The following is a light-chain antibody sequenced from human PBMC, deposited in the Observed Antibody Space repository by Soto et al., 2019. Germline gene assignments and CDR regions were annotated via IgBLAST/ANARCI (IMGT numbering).Light chain of an antibody. Sequence: DVVMTQSPLSLPVTLGQPASISCRSSQSLVYSDGNTYLNWFQQRPGQSPRRLIYKVSNRDSGVPDRFSGSVSGTDFTLKISRVEAEDVGVYYCMQGTETFGGGTKVEIK. CDR2: KVS. CDR3: MQGTET. CDR1: QSLVYSDGNTY. V-gene: IGKV2-30*01. J-gene: IGKJ4*01.